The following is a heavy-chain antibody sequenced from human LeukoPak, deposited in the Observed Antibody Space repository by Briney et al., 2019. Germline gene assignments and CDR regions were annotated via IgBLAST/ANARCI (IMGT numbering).Heavy chain of an antibody. CDR1: GFTFSSYA. Sequence: GGSLRLSCAASGFTFSSYAMTWVRQAPGKGLEWVSTISGNGGSTYYADSVKGRFTISRDNSKNTLYLQINSLRAEDTALYYCANSLLRFSSYDYWGQGTLVTVSS. CDR3: ANSLLRFSSYDY. V-gene: IGHV3-23*01. D-gene: IGHD3-3*01. J-gene: IGHJ4*02. CDR2: ISGNGGST.